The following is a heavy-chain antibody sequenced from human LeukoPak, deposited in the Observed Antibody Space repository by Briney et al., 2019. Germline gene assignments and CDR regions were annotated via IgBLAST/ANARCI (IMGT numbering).Heavy chain of an antibody. CDR3: ARKVVFDL. CDR1: GGSISSYY. V-gene: IGHV4-39*01. D-gene: IGHD2-15*01. J-gene: IGHJ2*01. Sequence: SETLSLTCTVSGGSISSYYWGWIRQPPGKGLEWIGSIYYSGSTYYNPSLKSRVTISVDTSKNQFSLKLSSVTAADTAVYYCARKVVFDLWGRGTLVTVSS. CDR2: IYYSGST.